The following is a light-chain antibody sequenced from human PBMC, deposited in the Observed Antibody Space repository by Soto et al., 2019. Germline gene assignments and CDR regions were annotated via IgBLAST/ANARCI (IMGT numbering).Light chain of an antibody. CDR3: XQYNNWPPWT. CDR1: QSVSSN. Sequence: EIVMTQSPATLSVSPGERATLSCRASQSVSSNLAWYQQKPGQAPRLLIYGASTRATGIPARFSGSGSGTEFXLTISXXXXXXXXXXYCXQYNNWPPWTFGQGTKVEIK. CDR2: GAS. J-gene: IGKJ1*01. V-gene: IGKV3-15*01.